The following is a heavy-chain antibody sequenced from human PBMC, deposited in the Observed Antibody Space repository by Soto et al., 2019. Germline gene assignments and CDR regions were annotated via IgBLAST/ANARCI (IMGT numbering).Heavy chain of an antibody. CDR3: ARYSGYDIDY. CDR2: IYYSGST. CDR1: GDSISSTKYY. J-gene: IGHJ4*02. V-gene: IGHV4-39*01. Sequence: SETLSLTCTVSGDSISSTKYYWGWIRQPPGKGLEWIGSIYYSGSTYYNPSLKSRVTISEDTPKNQLYLKLNSVTAADTAVYYGARYSGYDIDYWGQGALVTVSS. D-gene: IGHD5-12*01.